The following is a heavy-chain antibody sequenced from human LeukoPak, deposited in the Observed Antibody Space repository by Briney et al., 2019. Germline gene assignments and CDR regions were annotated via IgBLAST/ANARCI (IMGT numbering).Heavy chain of an antibody. V-gene: IGHV1-69*13. CDR2: IIPIFGTA. Sequence: ASVKVSCRASGGTFSSYAISWVRQAPGQGLEWMGGIIPIFGTANYAQKFQGRVTITADESTSTAYMELSSLRSEDTAVYYCARRCSGGSCYGENAFDIWGQGTMVTVSS. D-gene: IGHD2-15*01. CDR3: ARRCSGGSCYGENAFDI. J-gene: IGHJ3*02. CDR1: GGTFSSYA.